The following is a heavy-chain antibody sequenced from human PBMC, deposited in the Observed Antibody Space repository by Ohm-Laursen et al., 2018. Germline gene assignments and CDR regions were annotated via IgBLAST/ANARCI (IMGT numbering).Heavy chain of an antibody. CDR1: GFTFSDYY. V-gene: IGHV3-66*01. Sequence: SLRLSCTASGFTFSDYYMNWIRQAPGKGLEWVSVIYSGGSTYYADSVKGRFTISRDSSKNTLNLQMNSLRAEDTAVYYCASPIADYWGQGTLVTVSS. J-gene: IGHJ4*02. CDR3: ASPIADY. CDR2: IYSGGST. D-gene: IGHD6-13*01.